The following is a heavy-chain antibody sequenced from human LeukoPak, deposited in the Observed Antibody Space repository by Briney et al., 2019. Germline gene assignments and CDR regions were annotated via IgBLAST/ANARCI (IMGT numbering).Heavy chain of an antibody. CDR2: IYYSGST. D-gene: IGHD2-2*01. CDR1: GGSISSYY. CDR3: ARGPRLYCSSTSCYPFDY. Sequence: SETLSLTCTVSGGSISSYYWSWIRQPPGKGLEWIGYIYYSGSTNYNPSLKSRVTISVDTSKNQFSLKLSSVTAADTAVYYCARGPRLYCSSTSCYPFDYWGQGTLVTVSS. J-gene: IGHJ4*02. V-gene: IGHV4-59*12.